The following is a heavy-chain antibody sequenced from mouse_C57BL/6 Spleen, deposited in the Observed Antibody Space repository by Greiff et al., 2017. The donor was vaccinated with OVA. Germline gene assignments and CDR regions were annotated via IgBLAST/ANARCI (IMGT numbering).Heavy chain of an antibody. CDR1: GYTFTDYY. CDR3: ARRTRGTPFAY. J-gene: IGHJ3*01. D-gene: IGHD2-14*01. Sequence: EVQVVESGPVLVKPGASVKMSCKASGYTFTDYYMNWVKQSHGKSLEWIGVINPYNGGTSYNQKFQGKATLTVDKSSSTAYMELNSLTSEDSAVYYCARRTRGTPFAYWGQGTLVTVSA. V-gene: IGHV1-19*01. CDR2: INPYNGGT.